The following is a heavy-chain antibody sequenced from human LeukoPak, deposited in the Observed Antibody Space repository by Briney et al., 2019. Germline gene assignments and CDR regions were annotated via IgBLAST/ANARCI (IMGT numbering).Heavy chain of an antibody. CDR2: INQDGSEK. Sequence: SGGSLRLSCAASGFTFSSCAMTWVRQAPGKGLEWVANINQDGSEKYYVDSVKGRFTVSRDNAKNSLYLQMNSLRVEDTAVYYCARNFDWGQGTLVTVSP. CDR3: ARNFD. V-gene: IGHV3-7*05. CDR1: GFTFSSCA. J-gene: IGHJ4*02.